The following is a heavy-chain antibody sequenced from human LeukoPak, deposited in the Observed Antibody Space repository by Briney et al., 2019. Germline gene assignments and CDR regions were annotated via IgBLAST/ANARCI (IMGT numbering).Heavy chain of an antibody. V-gene: IGHV4-34*01. CDR1: GGSFSGYY. CDR3: ASKNRGYLCPPWNMDV. CDR2: MNHSGST. D-gene: IGHD5-12*01. J-gene: IGHJ6*03. Sequence: SETLSLTCAVYGGSFSGYYWSWIRQPPGKGLEWIGEMNHSGSTNYNASLKSRVTISVDTSKSQFSLKLSSVTAADTAVYYCASKNRGYLCPPWNMDVWGKGTTVTVSS.